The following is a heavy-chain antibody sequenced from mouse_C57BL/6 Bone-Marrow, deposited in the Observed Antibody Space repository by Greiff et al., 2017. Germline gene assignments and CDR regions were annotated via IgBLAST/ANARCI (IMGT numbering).Heavy chain of an antibody. J-gene: IGHJ2*01. V-gene: IGHV1-82*01. CDR2: IYPGDGDT. D-gene: IGHD2-13*01. Sequence: QVQLQQSGPELVKPGASVKISCKASGYAFSSSWMNWVKQRPGKGLEWIGRIYPGDGDTNYNGKFKGKATLTADKSSSTAYMQLSSLTSENSAVYFCARKRGDNFGNWGEGTTLTVSS. CDR1: GYAFSSSW. CDR3: ARKRGDNFGN.